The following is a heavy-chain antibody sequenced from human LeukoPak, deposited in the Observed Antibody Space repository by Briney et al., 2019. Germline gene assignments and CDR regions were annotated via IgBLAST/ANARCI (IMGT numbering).Heavy chain of an antibody. J-gene: IGHJ4*02. Sequence: SETLSLTCAVPGYSITTGRYWAWLRPPPGKGLEGIGSIYQSGSTYYNPSLKSQFTRSVDTSNNQCSLQLRTLTAADTALFDCARGLSTAVIDYGGQETRLSVSS. D-gene: IGHD4-23*01. CDR2: IYQSGST. CDR1: GYSITTGRY. CDR3: ARGLSTAVIDY. V-gene: IGHV4-38-2*01.